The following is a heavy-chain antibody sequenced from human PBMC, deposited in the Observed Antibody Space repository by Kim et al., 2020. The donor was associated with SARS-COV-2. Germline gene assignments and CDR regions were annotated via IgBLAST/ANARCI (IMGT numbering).Heavy chain of an antibody. CDR2: ISGSGGST. V-gene: IGHV3-23*01. Sequence: GGSLRLSCAASGFTFSSYAMSWVRQAPGKGLEWVSAISGSGGSTYYADSVKGRFTISRDNSKNTLYLQMNSLRAEDTAVYYCAKTGGGSLWGESSDYWGQGTLVTVSS. J-gene: IGHJ4*02. CDR3: AKTGGGSLWGESSDY. CDR1: GFTFSSYA. D-gene: IGHD3-16*01.